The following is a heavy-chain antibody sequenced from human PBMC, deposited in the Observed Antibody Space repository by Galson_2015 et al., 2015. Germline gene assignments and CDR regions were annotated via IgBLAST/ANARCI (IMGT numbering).Heavy chain of an antibody. CDR3: ATAFGQKGGKYDY. V-gene: IGHV1-46*01. D-gene: IGHD3-16*01. CDR2: INPSGGST. J-gene: IGHJ4*02. CDR1: GYTFTSYY. Sequence: SVKVSCKASGYTFTSYYMHWVRQAPGQGLEWMGIINPSGGSTSYAQKFQGRVTMTEDTSTDTAYMELSSLRSEDTAVYYCATAFGQKGGKYDYWGQGTLVTVSS.